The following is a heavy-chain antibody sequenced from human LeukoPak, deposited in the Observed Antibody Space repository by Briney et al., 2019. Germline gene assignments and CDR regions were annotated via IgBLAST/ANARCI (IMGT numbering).Heavy chain of an antibody. J-gene: IGHJ6*03. V-gene: IGHV1-2*02. CDR3: AREGSGYSGYDSPYYYYMDV. Sequence: ASVKVSCKASGYTFTGYYMHWVRQAPGQGLEWMGWINPNSGGTNYAQKFQGRVTMTRDTSISTAYMELSRLGSDDTAVYYCAREGSGYSGYDSPYYYYMDVWGKGTTVTVSS. CDR1: GYTFTGYY. CDR2: INPNSGGT. D-gene: IGHD5-12*01.